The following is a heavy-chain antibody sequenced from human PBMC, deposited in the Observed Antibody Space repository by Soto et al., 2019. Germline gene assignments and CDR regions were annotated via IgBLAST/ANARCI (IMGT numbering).Heavy chain of an antibody. D-gene: IGHD3-9*01. V-gene: IGHV4-39*01. Sequence: PSETLSLTCTVSGGSISSSSYYWGWIRQPPGKGLEWIGSIYYSGSTYYNPSLKSRVTISVDTSKNQFSLKLSSVTAADTAVYYCARLGTEEGRYFDWLFGYYYYYMDVWGKGTTVTVSS. CDR3: ARLGTEEGRYFDWLFGYYYYYMDV. J-gene: IGHJ6*03. CDR1: GGSISSSSYY. CDR2: IYYSGST.